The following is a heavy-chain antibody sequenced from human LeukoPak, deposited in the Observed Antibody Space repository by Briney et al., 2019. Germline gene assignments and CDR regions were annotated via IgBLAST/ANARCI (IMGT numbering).Heavy chain of an antibody. V-gene: IGHV4-59*01. CDR2: IYYSGST. Sequence: SETLSLTCTVSGGSISSYYWSWIREPPGKGLEWIGNIYYSGSTNYNPSLKSRVTISVDTSKNQFSLKLSSVTAADTAVYYCTRGSIAYYYMDVWGKGTTVTISS. CDR1: GGSISSYY. CDR3: TRGSIAYYYMDV. J-gene: IGHJ6*03. D-gene: IGHD3-22*01.